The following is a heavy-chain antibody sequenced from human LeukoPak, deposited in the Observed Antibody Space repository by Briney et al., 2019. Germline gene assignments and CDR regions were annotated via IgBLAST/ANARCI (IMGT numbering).Heavy chain of an antibody. CDR1: GGSISSYY. CDR2: IYYSGST. D-gene: IGHD3-3*01. Sequence: SETLSLTCTVSGGSISSYYWSWIRQPPGKGLEWIGYIYYSGSTNYNPSLKSRVTISVDTSKNQFSLKLSSVTAADTAAYYCAREGFWSGSFDYWGQGTLVTVSS. J-gene: IGHJ4*02. CDR3: AREGFWSGSFDY. V-gene: IGHV4-59*01.